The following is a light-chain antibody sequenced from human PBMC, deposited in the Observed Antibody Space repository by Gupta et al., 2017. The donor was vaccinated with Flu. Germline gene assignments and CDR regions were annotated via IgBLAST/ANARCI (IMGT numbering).Light chain of an antibody. CDR1: SHIGSYP. CDR2: GSN. Sequence: SHIGSYPVNLYQQVPRTSPKLLIYGSNQRPSGVPVPFAGSKSGTSACLAIRGLQSVDEADYYWSAWDDSLNGHYVFGTGTKVTVL. CDR3: SAWDDSLNGHYV. V-gene: IGLV1-44*01. J-gene: IGLJ1*01.